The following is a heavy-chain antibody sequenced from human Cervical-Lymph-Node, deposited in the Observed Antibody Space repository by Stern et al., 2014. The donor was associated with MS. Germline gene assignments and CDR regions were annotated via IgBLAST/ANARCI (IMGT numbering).Heavy chain of an antibody. CDR1: GFTFSTYG. V-gene: IGHV3-30*18. CDR2: TSYDGSKS. D-gene: IGHD2-8*02. Sequence: QVQLVESGGGVVQPGRSLRLSCSASGFTFSTYGMHWVRQAPGTGLAWESITSYDGSKSYYSDSVRGRFTVSRDNSKNTLFLQMTNLRLEDTAVYYCAKGAIVLVATNTRVYDYHGMDVWGQGTTVSVSS. J-gene: IGHJ6*02. CDR3: AKGAIVLVATNTRVYDYHGMDV.